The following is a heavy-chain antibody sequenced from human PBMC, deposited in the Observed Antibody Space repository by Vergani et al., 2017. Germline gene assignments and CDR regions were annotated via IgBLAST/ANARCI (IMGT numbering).Heavy chain of an antibody. CDR1: GFTFSSYW. J-gene: IGHJ4*02. CDR3: AKDIAVAGTTPIDY. CDR2: INSDGSST. V-gene: IGHV3-74*01. Sequence: EVQLVESGGGLVQPGRSLRLSCAASGFTFSSYWMHWVRQAPGKGLVWVSRINSDGSSTSYADSVKGRFTISRDNAKNTLYLQMNSLRAEDTAVYYCAKDIAVAGTTPIDYWGQGTLVTVSS. D-gene: IGHD6-19*01.